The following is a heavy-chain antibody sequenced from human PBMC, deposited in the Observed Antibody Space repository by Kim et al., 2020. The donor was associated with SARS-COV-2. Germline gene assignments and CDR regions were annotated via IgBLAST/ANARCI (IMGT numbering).Heavy chain of an antibody. Sequence: SETLSLTCTVSGGYISGSSYYWGWIRQPPGKGLEWIGSIYYSGSTYYKPSLKSRVTISVDTSKNQFSLKLTSVTAADPAIYYCSRHYLGWAWHPCGQGTLVTVSS. CDR2: IYYSGST. CDR1: GGYISGSSYY. D-gene: IGHD2-2*03. J-gene: IGHJ5*02. V-gene: IGHV4-39*01. CDR3: SRHYLGWAWHP.